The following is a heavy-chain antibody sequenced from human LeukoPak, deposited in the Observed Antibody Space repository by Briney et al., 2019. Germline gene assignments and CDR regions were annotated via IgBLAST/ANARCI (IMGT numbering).Heavy chain of an antibody. CDR1: GGSINTYY. CDR3: TRDLYYYESRRDPFDI. V-gene: IGHV4-4*07. CDR2: VYASGTT. J-gene: IGHJ3*02. D-gene: IGHD3-22*01. Sequence: SETLSLTCTVSGGSINTYYWSWIRQPAGKGLEWIGRVYASGTTTYNPSLKSRVTMSVDTSKNQFYLDLSSVTAADTAVYYCTRDLYYYESRRDPFDIWGPGTMVTVSS.